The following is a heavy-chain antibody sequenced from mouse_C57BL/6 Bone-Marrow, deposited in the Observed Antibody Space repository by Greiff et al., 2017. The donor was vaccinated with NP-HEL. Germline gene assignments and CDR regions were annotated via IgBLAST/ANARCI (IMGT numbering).Heavy chain of an antibody. J-gene: IGHJ2*01. CDR3: ASRGGLGLYHFDY. Sequence: VQLQQSGAELARPGASVKLSCKASGYTFTSYGISWVKQRTGQGLEWIGEIYPRSGNTYYNEKFKGKATLTADKSSSTAYMELRSLTSEDSAVYFCASRGGLGLYHFDYWGQGTTLTVSS. V-gene: IGHV1-81*01. CDR1: GYTFTSYG. CDR2: IYPRSGNT. D-gene: IGHD4-1*01.